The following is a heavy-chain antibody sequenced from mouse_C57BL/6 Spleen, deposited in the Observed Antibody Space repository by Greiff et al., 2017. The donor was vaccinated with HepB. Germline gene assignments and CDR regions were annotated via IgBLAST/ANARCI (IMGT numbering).Heavy chain of an antibody. CDR3: ARQPLRRGYFDV. CDR1: GYTFTSYW. J-gene: IGHJ1*03. Sequence: QVQLQQSGAELVKPGASVKLSCKASGYTFTSYWMHWVKQRPGRGLEWIGRIDPNSGGTKYNEKFKSKATLTVDKPSSTAYMQLSSLTSEDSAVYYCARQPLRRGYFDVWGTGTTVTVSS. D-gene: IGHD6-1*01. CDR2: IDPNSGGT. V-gene: IGHV1-72*01.